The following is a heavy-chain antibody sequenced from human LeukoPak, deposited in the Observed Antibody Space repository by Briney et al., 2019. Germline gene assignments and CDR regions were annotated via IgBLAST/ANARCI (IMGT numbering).Heavy chain of an antibody. CDR2: INSDGSSP. D-gene: IGHD3-10*01. Sequence: GGSLRLSCAASGFTFSSYWMHWVRQAPGKGLVWVSRINSDGSSPIYADSVKGRFTISRDNSKNTLYLQMNSLRAEDTAVYYCAKVNSATMVRDHNDYWGQGTLVTVSS. V-gene: IGHV3-74*01. J-gene: IGHJ4*02. CDR3: AKVNSATMVRDHNDY. CDR1: GFTFSSYW.